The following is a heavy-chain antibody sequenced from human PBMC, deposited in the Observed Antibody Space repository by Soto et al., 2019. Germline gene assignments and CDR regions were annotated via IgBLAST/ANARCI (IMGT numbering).Heavy chain of an antibody. V-gene: IGHV3-72*01. Sequence: EVQLVESGGGLVQPGGSLRLSCSDSGFTFSEYYMDWVRQAPGKGLEWVGRARNKANSYATEYVASVKDRFTISRDESKSTLYLQMSSLKTEDTAVYYCARDEGGSYVYWGQGTLVTVSS. CDR2: ARNKANSYAT. D-gene: IGHD1-26*01. CDR1: GFTFSEYY. J-gene: IGHJ4*02. CDR3: ARDEGGSYVY.